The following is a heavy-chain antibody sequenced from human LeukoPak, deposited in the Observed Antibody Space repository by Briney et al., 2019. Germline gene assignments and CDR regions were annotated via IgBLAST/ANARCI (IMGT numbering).Heavy chain of an antibody. V-gene: IGHV3-30*04. CDR2: ISYDGSNK. Sequence: GGSLRLSCAASGFTFSSYAMHWVRQAPGKGLEWVAVISYDGSNKYYADSVKGRFTISRDNSKNTLYLQMNSLRAEDTAVYYCARDIQWLGYYYYYMDVWGKGTTVTVSS. J-gene: IGHJ6*03. CDR3: ARDIQWLGYYYYYMDV. CDR1: GFTFSSYA. D-gene: IGHD6-19*01.